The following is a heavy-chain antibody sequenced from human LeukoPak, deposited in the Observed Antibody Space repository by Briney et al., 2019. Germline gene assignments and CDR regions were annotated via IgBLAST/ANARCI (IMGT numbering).Heavy chain of an antibody. CDR1: GGSISSYY. D-gene: IGHD3-22*01. CDR2: IYHSGST. CDR3: ARVRGGLVVTIDY. J-gene: IGHJ4*02. Sequence: SETLSLTCTVSGGSISSYYWSWVRQPPGKGLEWIGEIYHSGSTNYNPSLKSRVTISVDKSKNQFSLKLSSVTAADTAVYYCARVRGGLVVTIDYWGQGTLVTVSS. V-gene: IGHV4-4*02.